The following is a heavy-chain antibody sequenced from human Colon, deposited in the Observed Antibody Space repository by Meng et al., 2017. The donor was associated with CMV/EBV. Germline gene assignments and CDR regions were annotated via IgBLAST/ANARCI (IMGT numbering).Heavy chain of an antibody. CDR3: ARGGDFWSGYMGVDY. CDR1: GFTFSSYE. Sequence: GGSLRLSCAASGFTFSSYEMNWVRQAPGKGLEWVSYISSSGSTIYYADSVKGRFTISRDNAKNSLYLQMNSLRAEDTAVYYCARGGDFWSGYMGVDYWGQGTLVTVSS. V-gene: IGHV3-48*03. D-gene: IGHD3-3*01. CDR2: ISSSGSTI. J-gene: IGHJ4*02.